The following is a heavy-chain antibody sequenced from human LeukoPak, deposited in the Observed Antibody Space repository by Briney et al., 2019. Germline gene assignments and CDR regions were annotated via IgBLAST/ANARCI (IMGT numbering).Heavy chain of an antibody. J-gene: IGHJ5*02. Sequence: GESLKISCKGSGYSFTSNWIGWVRQMPGKGLECMGIIYPGDSDTRYSPSFQGQVTISADKSISTAYLQWSSLKTSDSAMYYCARLPYCGGDCYPNWFDPWGQGTLVTVSS. CDR3: ARLPYCGGDCYPNWFDP. CDR1: GYSFTSNW. CDR2: IYPGDSDT. V-gene: IGHV5-51*01. D-gene: IGHD2-21*02.